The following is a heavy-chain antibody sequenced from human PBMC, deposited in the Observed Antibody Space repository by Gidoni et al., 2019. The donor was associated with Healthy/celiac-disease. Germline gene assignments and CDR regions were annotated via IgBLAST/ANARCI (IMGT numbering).Heavy chain of an antibody. Sequence: QVQLQESGPGLVKPSQTLSLTCTVSGGSISSGSYYWSWIRQPAGKGLEWIGRIYTSGSTNYNPSLKSRVTISVDTSKNQFSLKLSSVTAADTAVYYCASTPAAMSSYWFDPWGQGTLVTVSS. D-gene: IGHD2-2*01. J-gene: IGHJ5*02. CDR2: IYTSGST. CDR1: GGSISSGSYY. CDR3: ASTPAAMSSYWFDP. V-gene: IGHV4-61*02.